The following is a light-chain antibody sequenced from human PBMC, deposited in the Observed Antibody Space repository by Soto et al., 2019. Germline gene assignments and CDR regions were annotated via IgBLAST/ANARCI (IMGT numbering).Light chain of an antibody. CDR3: SSYAGSFTYV. J-gene: IGLJ1*01. CDR1: SRDVGGYNY. V-gene: IGLV2-11*01. Sequence: QSVLTQPRSVSGSPGQSVTISCTGTSRDVGGYNYVSWYQQHPGKAPKLIIYDVSRRPSGVPDRFSGSKSGNTASLTISGLQAEDEADYYCSSYAGSFTYVFASGTKVTVL. CDR2: DVS.